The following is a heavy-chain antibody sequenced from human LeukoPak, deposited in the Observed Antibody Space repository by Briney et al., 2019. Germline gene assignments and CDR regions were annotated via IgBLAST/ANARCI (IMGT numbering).Heavy chain of an antibody. J-gene: IGHJ4*02. CDR1: GGSISSGSYY. D-gene: IGHD3-10*01. Sequence: SETLSLTCTVSGGSISSGSYYWSWIRQPAGKGLEWIGRIYTSGSTNYNPSLKSRVTMSVDTFKNQFSLKLSSVTAADTAVYYCASDYYGSGSGLWGQGTLVTVSS. CDR3: ASDYYGSGSGL. CDR2: IYTSGST. V-gene: IGHV4-61*02.